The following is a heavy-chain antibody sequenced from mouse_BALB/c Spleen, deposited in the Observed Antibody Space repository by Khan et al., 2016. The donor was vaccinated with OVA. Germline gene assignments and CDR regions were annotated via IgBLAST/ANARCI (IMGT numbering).Heavy chain of an antibody. CDR3: ARAYYRYDSYYAMDY. J-gene: IGHJ4*01. Sequence: VQLQESGPGLVAPSQSLSITCTVSGFSLSRYNIHWVRQPPGKGLEWLGMIWGGGGTDYNSTLKSRLSIRKDNSQSQVLLKMNSLQTDDTAMYYCARAYYRYDSYYAMDYWGQGTSVTVSS. V-gene: IGHV2-6-4*01. CDR1: GFSLSRYN. D-gene: IGHD2-14*01. CDR2: IWGGGGT.